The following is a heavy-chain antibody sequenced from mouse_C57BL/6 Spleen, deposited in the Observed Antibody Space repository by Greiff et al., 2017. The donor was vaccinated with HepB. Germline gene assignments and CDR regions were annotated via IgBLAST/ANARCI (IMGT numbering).Heavy chain of an antibody. Sequence: DVQLVESGGGLVKPGGSLKLSCAASGFTFSSYAMSWVRQTPEKRLEWVATISDGGSYTYYPDNVKGRFTISRDNAKNNLYLQMSHLKSEDTAMYYCARDYSNYWYFDVWGTGTTVTVSS. D-gene: IGHD2-5*01. V-gene: IGHV5-4*01. J-gene: IGHJ1*03. CDR2: ISDGGSYT. CDR3: ARDYSNYWYFDV. CDR1: GFTFSSYA.